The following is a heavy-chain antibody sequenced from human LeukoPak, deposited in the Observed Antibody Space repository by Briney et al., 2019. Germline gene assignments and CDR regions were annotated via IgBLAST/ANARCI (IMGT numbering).Heavy chain of an antibody. CDR1: GFTFSSYG. CDR3: AKDRYSYAFEYSDS. CDR2: ISNDGSKK. D-gene: IGHD5-18*01. J-gene: IGHJ4*02. Sequence: GGSLRLSCAASGFTFSSYGMHWFGKAPGKGLDWGAVISNDGSKKYYADSVKGRFTISSDNSKNTLSLQVSSLRTEDTAVYYCAKDRYSYAFEYSDSWGQGTLVTVSS. V-gene: IGHV3-30*18.